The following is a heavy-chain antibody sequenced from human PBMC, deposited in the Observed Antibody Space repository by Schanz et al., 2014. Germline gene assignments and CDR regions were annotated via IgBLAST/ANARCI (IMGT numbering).Heavy chain of an antibody. V-gene: IGHV3-33*01. Sequence: QVQLVESGGGVVQPGRSLRLSCATSGLNFDYYGMNWVRQAPGKGLEWVANIGYDGSEKYYVDSVKGRFTISRDNSKDTLYLQMSGLTPEDTAVYYCARGPIPMQGVAMDFWGQGTLVTVSS. D-gene: IGHD3-10*01. CDR2: IGYDGSEK. J-gene: IGHJ4*02. CDR1: GLNFDYYG. CDR3: ARGPIPMQGVAMDF.